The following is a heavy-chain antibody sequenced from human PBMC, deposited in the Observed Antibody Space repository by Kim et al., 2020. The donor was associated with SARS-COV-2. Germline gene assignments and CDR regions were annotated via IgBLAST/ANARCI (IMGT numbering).Heavy chain of an antibody. J-gene: IGHJ4*02. CDR2: ISGSGGST. CDR1: GFTFSSYA. CDR3: AGGNYYDSSGYYEPFDY. Sequence: GGSLRLSCAASGFTFSSYAMSWVRQAPGKGLEWVSAISGSGGSTYYADSVKGRFTISRDNSKNTLYLQMNSLRAEDTAVYYCAGGNYYDSSGYYEPFDYWGQGTLVTVSS. D-gene: IGHD3-22*01. V-gene: IGHV3-23*01.